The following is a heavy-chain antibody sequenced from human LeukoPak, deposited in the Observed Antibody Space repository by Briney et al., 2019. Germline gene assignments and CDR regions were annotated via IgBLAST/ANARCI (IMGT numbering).Heavy chain of an antibody. CDR2: IYYSGST. V-gene: IGHV4-59*08. CDR1: GGSISSYY. CDR3: ARTTDTAMAQGYWYFDL. Sequence: SETLSLTCTVSGGSISSYYWSWIRQPPGKGLEWIGYIYYSGSTNYNPSLESRVTISVDTSKNQFSLKLSSVTAADTAVYYCARTTDTAMAQGYWYFDLWGRGTLVTVSS. J-gene: IGHJ2*01. D-gene: IGHD5-18*01.